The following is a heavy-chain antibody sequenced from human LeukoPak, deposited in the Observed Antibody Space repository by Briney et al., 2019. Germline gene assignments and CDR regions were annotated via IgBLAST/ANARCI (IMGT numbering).Heavy chain of an antibody. CDR1: GGTFSSYA. CDR3: ARGALARYYYYYMDV. J-gene: IGHJ6*03. V-gene: IGHV1-69*05. CDR2: IIPIFGTA. D-gene: IGHD3-3*02. Sequence: GASVKVSCKASGGTFSSYAISWVRQAPGQGLEWMGGIIPIFGTANYAQKFQGRVTITTDESTSTAYMELSSLRSEDTAVYYCARGALARYYYYYMDVWGKGTTVTVSS.